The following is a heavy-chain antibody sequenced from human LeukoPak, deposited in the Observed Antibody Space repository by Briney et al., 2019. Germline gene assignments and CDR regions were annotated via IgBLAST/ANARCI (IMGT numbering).Heavy chain of an antibody. J-gene: IGHJ6*04. CDR2: IIPIFGTA. Sequence: SVKVSCKASGGTFSSYAINWVRQAPGQGLEWMGGIIPIFGTANYAQKFQGRVTITGDRSMSTAYMEMSTLRSEDTTVYYCARMQSTGYYNRGLGYYYGIDVWGKGTTVTVSS. CDR1: GGTFSSYA. V-gene: IGHV1-69*06. CDR3: ARMQSTGYYNRGLGYYYGIDV. D-gene: IGHD3-9*01.